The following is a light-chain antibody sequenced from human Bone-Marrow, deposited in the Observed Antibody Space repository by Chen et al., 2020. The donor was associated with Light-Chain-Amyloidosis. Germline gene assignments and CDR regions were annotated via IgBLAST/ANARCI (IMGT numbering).Light chain of an antibody. CDR3: QQTYGLPMT. Sequence: DIQMTQSPSSLPASVGDRVTITCRATQSVGRLLNWYQKKPGRGPTLLIYASSSLHSGVPSRFSGSGSWTEFTLSISSLQPEDFAIYYCQQTYGLPMTFGPGTTVEI. CDR2: ASS. J-gene: IGKJ3*01. CDR1: QSVGRL. V-gene: IGKV1-39*01.